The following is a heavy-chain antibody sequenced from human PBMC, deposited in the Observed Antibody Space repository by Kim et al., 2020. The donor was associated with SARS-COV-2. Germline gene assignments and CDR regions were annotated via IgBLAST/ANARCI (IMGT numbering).Heavy chain of an antibody. CDR1: GYTFTGYY. D-gene: IGHD4-17*01. CDR2: INPNSGGT. J-gene: IGHJ5*02. CDR3: ARGRSTGYGDYFFGNWFDP. V-gene: IGHV1-2*06. Sequence: ASVKVSCKASGYTFTGYYMHWVRQAPRQGLEWMGRINPNSGGTNYAQKFQGRVTMTRDTSISTAYMELSRLRSDDTAVYYCARGRSTGYGDYFFGNWFDPWGQGTLVTVSS.